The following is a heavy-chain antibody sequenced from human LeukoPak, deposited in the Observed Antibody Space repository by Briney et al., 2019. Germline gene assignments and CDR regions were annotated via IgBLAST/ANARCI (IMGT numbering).Heavy chain of an antibody. CDR3: ARDRHGGDRYRVDP. J-gene: IGHJ5*02. CDR2: IYSGGST. Sequence: GGCLRLSCAASGFTVSSNYMSCVRQAPGKGLEWGSVIYSGGSTYYADSVKGRFTISRDNPKKTLYLQINSLKAEDTAVYYWARDRHGGDRYRVDPWGQGTLATVSS. CDR1: GFTVSSNY. V-gene: IGHV3-53*01. D-gene: IGHD5-12*01.